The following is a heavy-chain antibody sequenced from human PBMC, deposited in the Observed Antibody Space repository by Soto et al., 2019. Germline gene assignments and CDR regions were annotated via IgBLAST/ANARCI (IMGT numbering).Heavy chain of an antibody. Sequence: PSVTLSVTCTVSGGSISSGGYYWNWIRQHPGRGLEWIGYIYYSGSTYYNPSLKSRVTISIDTSKNQFSLKLSSVTAADTAVYYCARSVFPWGQGTLVTVSS. J-gene: IGHJ5*02. CDR3: ARSVFP. V-gene: IGHV4-31*03. CDR2: IYYSGST. CDR1: GGSISSGGYY.